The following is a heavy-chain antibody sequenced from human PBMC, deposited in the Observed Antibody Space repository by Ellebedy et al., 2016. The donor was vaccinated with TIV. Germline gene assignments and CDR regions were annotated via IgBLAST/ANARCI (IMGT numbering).Heavy chain of an antibody. CDR1: GFTFSSYA. D-gene: IGHD3-10*01. Sequence: GESLKISCTASGFTFSSYAMSWVRQAPGKGPEWVAGVNGGGLVIAYADSVKGRFTISRDNSKNTLALQMNSLRVEDTAVYYCASSRYHYYVGNTIFAYWGQGTLVTVSS. V-gene: IGHV3-23*01. CDR3: ASSRYHYYVGNTIFAY. J-gene: IGHJ4*02. CDR2: VNGGGLVI.